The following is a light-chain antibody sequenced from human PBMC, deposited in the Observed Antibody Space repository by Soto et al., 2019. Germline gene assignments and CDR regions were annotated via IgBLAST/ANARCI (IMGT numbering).Light chain of an antibody. J-gene: IGLJ1*01. Sequence: QPVPPPPAFMSGPPRQTITIPFPARTHDVGTYNFVSWYQQHPGKAPKLIIYDVNSRPSGVSNRFPASKSGNTASLTISGLQAEDEADYYCCSYPTTSTYVFGTGTKVTVL. CDR1: THDVGTYNF. V-gene: IGLV2-14*03. CDR2: DVN. CDR3: CSYPTTSTYV.